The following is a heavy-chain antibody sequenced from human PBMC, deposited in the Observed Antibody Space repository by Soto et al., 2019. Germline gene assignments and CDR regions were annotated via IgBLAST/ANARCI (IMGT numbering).Heavy chain of an antibody. V-gene: IGHV4-30-2*01. CDR2: IYHSGST. Sequence: QLQLQESGSGLVKPSQTLSLTCAVSGGSISSGGYSWSWIRQPPGKGLEWIGYIYHSGSTYYNPSLKSRVTISVDRSKNQFSLKLSSVTAADTAVYYCARARMVRGVDNWFDPWGQGTLVTVSS. J-gene: IGHJ5*02. D-gene: IGHD3-10*01. CDR1: GGSISSGGYS. CDR3: ARARMVRGVDNWFDP.